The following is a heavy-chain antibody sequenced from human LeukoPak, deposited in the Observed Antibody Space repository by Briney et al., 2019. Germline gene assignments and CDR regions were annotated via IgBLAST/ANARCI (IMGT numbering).Heavy chain of an antibody. Sequence: GGSLRLSCAASGFTFGTYAMNWVRQAPGKGPEWVSSISSSSTYIYYADSVRGRFTISRDNAKNSLYLQMTSLRAEDTAVYYCARKGGDGYNYDYWGQGTLVTVSS. V-gene: IGHV3-21*01. D-gene: IGHD5-24*01. CDR1: GFTFGTYA. J-gene: IGHJ4*02. CDR3: ARKGGDGYNYDY. CDR2: ISSSSTYI.